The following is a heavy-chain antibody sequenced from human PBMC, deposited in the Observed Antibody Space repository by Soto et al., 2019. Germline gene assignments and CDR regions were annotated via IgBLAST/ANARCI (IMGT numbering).Heavy chain of an antibody. CDR3: ARDMGYSYGYVWDYYYGMDV. CDR2: ISYDGSNK. V-gene: IGHV3-30-3*01. J-gene: IGHJ6*02. CDR1: GFTFSSYA. D-gene: IGHD5-18*01. Sequence: QVQLVESGGGVVQPGRSLRLSCAASGFTFSSYAMHWVRQAPGKGLEWVAVISYDGSNKYYADSVKGRFTISRDNSKNTLYLQMNSLRAEDTAVYYCARDMGYSYGYVWDYYYGMDVWGQGTTVTVSS.